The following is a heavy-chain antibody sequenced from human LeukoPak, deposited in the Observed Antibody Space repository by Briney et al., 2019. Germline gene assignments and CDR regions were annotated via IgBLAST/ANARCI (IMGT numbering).Heavy chain of an antibody. J-gene: IGHJ3*02. Sequence: GGSLRLSCAASGFTFDDYAMHWVRQAPGKGLDWVSGISWNSGSIGYADSVKGRFTISRDNAKNSLYLQMNSLRAEDMTLYYCAKGLKYYYDSSGYQIDAFDIWGQGTTVTVSS. CDR2: ISWNSGSI. CDR1: GFTFDDYA. D-gene: IGHD3-22*01. CDR3: AKGLKYYYDSSGYQIDAFDI. V-gene: IGHV3-9*03.